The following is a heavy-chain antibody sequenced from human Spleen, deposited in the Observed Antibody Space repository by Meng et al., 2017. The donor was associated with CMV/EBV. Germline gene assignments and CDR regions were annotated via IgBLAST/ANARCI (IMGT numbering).Heavy chain of an antibody. D-gene: IGHD6-13*01. Sequence: GESLKISCAASGFTFSSYWMHWVRQAPGKGLVWVSRINNDGSSTGYADSVKGRFTISRDNSKNSLYLQMNSLKTDDTAVYYCAKDGAAVDPAEYLHHWGQGTLVTVSS. J-gene: IGHJ1*01. CDR3: AKDGAAVDPAEYLHH. V-gene: IGHV3-74*01. CDR1: GFTFSSYW. CDR2: INNDGSST.